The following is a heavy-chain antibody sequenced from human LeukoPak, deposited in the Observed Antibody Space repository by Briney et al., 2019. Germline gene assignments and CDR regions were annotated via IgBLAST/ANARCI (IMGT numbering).Heavy chain of an antibody. CDR3: ARADIVVVPAAIPYYFDY. V-gene: IGHV4-59*12. CDR1: GGSISSYY. D-gene: IGHD2-2*02. J-gene: IGHJ4*02. Sequence: SETLSLTCTVSGGSISSYYWSWIRQPPGKGLEWIGYIYHSGSTYYNPSLKSRVTISVDRSKNQFSLKLSSVTAADTAVYYCARADIVVVPAAIPYYFDYWGQGTLVTVSS. CDR2: IYHSGST.